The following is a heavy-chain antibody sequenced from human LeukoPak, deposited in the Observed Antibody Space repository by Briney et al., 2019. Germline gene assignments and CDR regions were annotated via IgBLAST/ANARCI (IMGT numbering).Heavy chain of an antibody. CDR3: ARDSVGYSLDD. D-gene: IGHD2-15*01. V-gene: IGHV3-48*01. CDR1: GFTFSSYA. Sequence: GGSLRLSCAASGFTFSSYAMSWVRQAPGKGLEWVSYISSSGSTIYYADSVRGRFTISRDNAKNTLYLQMNSLRSEDTAVYYCARDSVGYSLDDWGQGTMVTVSS. J-gene: IGHJ4*02. CDR2: ISSSGSTI.